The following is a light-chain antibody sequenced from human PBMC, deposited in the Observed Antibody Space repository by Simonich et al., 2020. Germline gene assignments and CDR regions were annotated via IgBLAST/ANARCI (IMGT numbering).Light chain of an antibody. CDR3: SSYTSSSTVV. Sequence: QSALTQPASVSGSPGQSITISCTGTRNDVGGYNYVSWYQQHTGKAPKLMIYDDSNRPAGVSNRDSGSKSGNTASLTISGLQAEDEADYYCSSYTSSSTVVFGGGTKLTVL. CDR2: DDS. J-gene: IGLJ2*01. V-gene: IGLV2-14*03. CDR1: RNDVGGYNY.